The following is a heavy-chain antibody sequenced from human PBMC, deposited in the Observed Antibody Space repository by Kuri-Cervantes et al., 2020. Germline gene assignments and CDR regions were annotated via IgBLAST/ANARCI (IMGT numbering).Heavy chain of an antibody. V-gene: IGHV1-46*01. CDR1: GSTLTGHY. Sequence: ASVKVSCKASGSTLTGHYFHWLRQAPGQGLEWMGIINPSGGSTSYAQKFQGRVTMTRDTSTSTVYMELSSLRSEDTAVYYCANSVVAARYDAFDIWGQGTMVTVSS. J-gene: IGHJ3*02. CDR2: INPSGGST. CDR3: ANSVVAARYDAFDI. D-gene: IGHD2-15*01.